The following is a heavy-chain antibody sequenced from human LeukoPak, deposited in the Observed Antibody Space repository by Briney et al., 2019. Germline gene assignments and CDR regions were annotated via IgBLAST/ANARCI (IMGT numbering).Heavy chain of an antibody. V-gene: IGHV1-69*10. J-gene: IGHJ5*02. CDR3: ARSTRDYYDSSGHPYNWFDP. CDR2: IIPILGIA. D-gene: IGHD3-22*01. Sequence: SVKVSCKASGGTFSSYAISWVRQAPGQGLEWMGGIIPILGIANYAQKFQGRVTITTDESTSTAYMELSSLRSEDTAVYYCARSTRDYYDSSGHPYNWFDPWGQGTLVTVSS. CDR1: GGTFSSYA.